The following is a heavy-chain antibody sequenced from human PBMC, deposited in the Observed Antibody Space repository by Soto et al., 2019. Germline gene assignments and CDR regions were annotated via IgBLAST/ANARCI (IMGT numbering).Heavy chain of an antibody. CDR3: ARRQIPPPARGAANARGGMDV. V-gene: IGHV3-33*01. J-gene: IGHJ6*02. Sequence: QVQLVESGGGVVRPGRSLRLSCAASGFPFNTYGMHWVRQAPGKGLEWLAVIWNDGSNSSYANSVKGRFTISRDNSKNTLYLQMGSLRAEDTAVYYCARRQIPPPARGAANARGGMDVWGQGTTVTVSS. CDR2: IWNDGSNS. CDR1: GFPFNTYG. D-gene: IGHD6-13*01.